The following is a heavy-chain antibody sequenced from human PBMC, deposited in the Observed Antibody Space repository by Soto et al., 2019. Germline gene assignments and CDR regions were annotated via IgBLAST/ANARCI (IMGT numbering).Heavy chain of an antibody. J-gene: IGHJ6*02. D-gene: IGHD3-10*01. CDR3: ARRPERFGELYGYYGMDV. V-gene: IGHV4-39*01. Sequence: ASETLSLTCTVSGGSISSSSYYWGWIRQPPGKGLEWIGSIYYSGSTYYNPSLKSRVTISVDTSKNQFSLKLSSVTAADTAVYYCARRPERFGELYGYYGMDVWGQGTTVTVS. CDR1: GGSISSSSYY. CDR2: IYYSGST.